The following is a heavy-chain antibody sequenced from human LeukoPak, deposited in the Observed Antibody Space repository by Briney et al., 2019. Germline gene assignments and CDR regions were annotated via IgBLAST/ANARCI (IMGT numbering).Heavy chain of an antibody. D-gene: IGHD3-22*01. V-gene: IGHV3-23*01. CDR2: ISGSGGST. CDR1: GFTFSSYA. CDR3: AKDHGVYDSSGNFDY. Sequence: PGGSLRLSCAASGFTFSSYAMSWVRQAPGKGLEWVSAISGSGGSTYYADSVKGRFTISRDNSKNTLYLQMNSLRAEDTAVYYCAKDHGVYDSSGNFDYWGQGTLVTVSS. J-gene: IGHJ4*02.